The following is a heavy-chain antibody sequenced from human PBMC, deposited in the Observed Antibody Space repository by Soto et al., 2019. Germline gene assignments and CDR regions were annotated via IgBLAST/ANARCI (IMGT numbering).Heavy chain of an antibody. D-gene: IGHD3-22*01. CDR3: ARAASVLVAKGFDL. CDR1: GGSIKTDNW. CDR2: IYHSGSA. Sequence: SETLSLTCDVSGGSIKTDNWWTWVRQSPGKGLEWIGEIYHSGSALYNPSLNNRLTISIDKSKKQFSLTLTSVTAADTALYFCARAASVLVAKGFDLWGQGTQVTVSS. J-gene: IGHJ5*01. V-gene: IGHV4-4*02.